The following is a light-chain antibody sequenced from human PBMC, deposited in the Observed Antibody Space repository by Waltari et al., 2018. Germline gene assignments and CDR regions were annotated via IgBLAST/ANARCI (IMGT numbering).Light chain of an antibody. J-gene: IGLJ2*01. CDR2: RNN. V-gene: IGLV1-47*01. CDR3: AAWDDSLSGVV. CDR1: SSNIGSNY. Sequence: QSVLTQPPSASGTPGQRVTISCSGSSSNIGSNYVYWYQQFPGTAPKLLIFRNNQRASGVPDRFSGSKSGTSASLAISGLQSEDEADYYCAAWDDSLSGVVFGGGAKLTVL.